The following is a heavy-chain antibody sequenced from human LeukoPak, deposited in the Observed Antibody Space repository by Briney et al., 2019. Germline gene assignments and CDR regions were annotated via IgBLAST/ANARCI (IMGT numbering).Heavy chain of an antibody. Sequence: WETLSLTCTVSGGSISSHYWSWIRQPPGKGLEWIGYIYYSGSTNYNPSLKSRVTISVDTSKNQFSLRLSSVTAADTAVYYCARVLPCSSTSCYGYYYYYYMDVWGKGTTVTISS. CDR3: ARVLPCSSTSCYGYYYYYYMDV. J-gene: IGHJ6*03. CDR1: GGSISSHY. V-gene: IGHV4-59*11. CDR2: IYYSGST. D-gene: IGHD2-2*01.